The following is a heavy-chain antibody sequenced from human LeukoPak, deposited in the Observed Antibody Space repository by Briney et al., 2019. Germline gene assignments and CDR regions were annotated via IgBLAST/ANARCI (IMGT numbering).Heavy chain of an antibody. CDR1: GFTFSNAW. D-gene: IGHD3-10*01. Sequence: GGSLRLSCAASGFTFSNAWMSWVRQAPGKGLEWVGCIKSKTDGGTTDYAAPVKGRFTISRDDSKNTLYLQMNSLKTEDTAVYYCTTYYYGSGSYYRSFDYWGQGNLVTVSS. J-gene: IGHJ4*02. V-gene: IGHV3-15*01. CDR3: TTYYYGSGSYYRSFDY. CDR2: IKSKTDGGTT.